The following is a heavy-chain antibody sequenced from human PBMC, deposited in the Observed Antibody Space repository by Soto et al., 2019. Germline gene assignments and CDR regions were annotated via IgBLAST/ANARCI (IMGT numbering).Heavy chain of an antibody. D-gene: IGHD1-26*01. CDR1: GFTFSDHY. CDR2: IKNKDNRYTT. V-gene: IGHV3-72*01. CDR3: ARVRLGATTRYFDY. Sequence: EVQVVESGGGLVQPGGSLRLSCEASGFTFSDHYMDWVRQAPGKGLEWVGRIKNKDNRYTTEYAPSVKGRFTISRDDSKNSLYLQMNSLKAEDTVLYYCARVRLGATTRYFDYWGRGTLVSVSS. J-gene: IGHJ4*02.